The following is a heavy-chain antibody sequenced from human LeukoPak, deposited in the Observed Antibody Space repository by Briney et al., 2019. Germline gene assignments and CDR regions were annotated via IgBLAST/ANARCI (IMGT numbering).Heavy chain of an antibody. CDR1: GFTFSSYT. Sequence: GGSLRLSCAASGFTFSSYTMNWVRQAPGKGLEWVSSISTSSSYIYYADSVKGRFTISRDNAKNSLFLQMNSLRAEDTAVYYCAKHPAFDIWGQGTMVTVSS. CDR3: AKHPAFDI. CDR2: ISTSSSYI. J-gene: IGHJ3*02. V-gene: IGHV3-21*01.